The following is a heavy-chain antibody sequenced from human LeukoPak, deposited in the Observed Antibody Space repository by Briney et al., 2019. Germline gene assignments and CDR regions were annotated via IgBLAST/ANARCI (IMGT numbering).Heavy chain of an antibody. Sequence: GGALRLSCAASGFTLSSYWMSWVRQAPGKGREGVANIKQDGRGKYLVDSVKGRFTISRDNAKNSLYLQMDSLSGEDTAVYYCARLSANDPGLCLPDYFVYWGEGTLVTVSS. J-gene: IGHJ4*02. D-gene: IGHD2-15*01. V-gene: IGHV3-7*01. CDR3: ARLSANDPGLCLPDYFVY. CDR1: GFTLSSYW. CDR2: IKQDGRGK.